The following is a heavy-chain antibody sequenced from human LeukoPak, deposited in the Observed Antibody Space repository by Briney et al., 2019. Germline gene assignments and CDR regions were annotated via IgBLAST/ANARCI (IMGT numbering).Heavy chain of an antibody. D-gene: IGHD2-2*03. J-gene: IGHJ5*02. Sequence: SETLSLTCSVSNGSMTSDSYYWAWVRQPPGKGLEWIGSIFYSGKTYYSASLKSRVTVSLDTSKKNFSLRLSSVTAADTAVYYCARLWIVATWFDDWGQGVLVSVSS. V-gene: IGHV4-39*02. CDR3: ARLWIVATWFDD. CDR2: IFYSGKT. CDR1: NGSMTSDSYY.